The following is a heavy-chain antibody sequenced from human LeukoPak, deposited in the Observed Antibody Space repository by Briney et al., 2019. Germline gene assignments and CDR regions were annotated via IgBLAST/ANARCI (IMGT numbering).Heavy chain of an antibody. CDR1: GGSISRSTYY. J-gene: IGHJ3*02. Sequence: SETLSLTCTVSGGSISRSTYYWGWIRQPPGMGLGWIGRISYSGSTYYNSSLKSRVTISSDTSRNQFCLRLSSVTAADTAVYYCARQTTVTTSGGDAFDIWGQGTMVTVSS. CDR3: ARQTTVTTSGGDAFDI. CDR2: ISYSGST. V-gene: IGHV4-39*01. D-gene: IGHD4-17*01.